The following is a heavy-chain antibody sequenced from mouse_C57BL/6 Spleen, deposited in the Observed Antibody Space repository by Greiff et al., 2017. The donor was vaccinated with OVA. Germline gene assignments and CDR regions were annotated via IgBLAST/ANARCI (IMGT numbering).Heavy chain of an antibody. D-gene: IGHD2-12*01. Sequence: EVMLVESGGGLVKPGGSLKLSCAASGFTFSSYAMSWVRQTPEKRLEWVATISDGGSYTYYPDNVKGRFTISRDHAKNNLYLQMSHLKSEDTAMYYCARDRRRDYFDYWGQGTTLTVSS. CDR1: GFTFSSYA. J-gene: IGHJ2*01. CDR3: ARDRRRDYFDY. V-gene: IGHV5-4*01. CDR2: ISDGGSYT.